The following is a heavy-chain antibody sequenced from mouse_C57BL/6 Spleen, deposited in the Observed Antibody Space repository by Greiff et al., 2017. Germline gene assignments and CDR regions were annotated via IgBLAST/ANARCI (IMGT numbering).Heavy chain of an antibody. D-gene: IGHD1-1*01. CDR2: IHPNSGST. J-gene: IGHJ2*01. CDR3: ARELTTVVADY. V-gene: IGHV1-64*01. Sequence: VQLQQPGAELVKPGASVKLSCKASGYTFTSYWMHWVKQRPGQGLEWIGMIHPNSGSTNYNEKFKSKATLTVDKSSSTAYMQLSSLTSEDSAVYYGARELTTVVADYWGQGTTLTVSS. CDR1: GYTFTSYW.